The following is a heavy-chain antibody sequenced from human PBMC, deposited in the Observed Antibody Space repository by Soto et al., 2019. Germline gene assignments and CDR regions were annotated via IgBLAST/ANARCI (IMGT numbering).Heavy chain of an antibody. V-gene: IGHV4-39*07. Sequence: SETLSLTCTVSGGSISSSSYYWGWIRQPPGKGLDWIGDIYHSGSTNYNPSLKSRVTISVDTSKNQFSLKLSSVTAADTAVYYCARDGTYCSGGSCYSLDAFAIWGQGTLVTVSS. J-gene: IGHJ3*02. CDR3: ARDGTYCSGGSCYSLDAFAI. D-gene: IGHD2-15*01. CDR2: IYHSGST. CDR1: GGSISSSSYY.